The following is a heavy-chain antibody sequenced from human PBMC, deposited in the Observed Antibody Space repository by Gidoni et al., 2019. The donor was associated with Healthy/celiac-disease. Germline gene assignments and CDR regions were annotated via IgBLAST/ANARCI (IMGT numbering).Heavy chain of an antibody. Sequence: EVQLVESGGGLVQPGRSLRLSCAVSGFTFDDYAMHWVRQAPGKGLGWVSGISWNSGSIGYADSVKGRFTISRDNAKNSLYLQMNSLRAEDTALYYCAKDIFYGDHRGAFDIWGQGTMVTVSS. V-gene: IGHV3-9*01. J-gene: IGHJ3*02. CDR3: AKDIFYGDHRGAFDI. CDR1: GFTFDDYA. D-gene: IGHD4-17*01. CDR2: ISWNSGSI.